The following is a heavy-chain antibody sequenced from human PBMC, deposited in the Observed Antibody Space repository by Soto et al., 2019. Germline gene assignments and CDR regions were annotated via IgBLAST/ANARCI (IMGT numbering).Heavy chain of an antibody. J-gene: IGHJ6*02. D-gene: IGHD5-18*01. Sequence: GESLKISCKGSGYSFTSYWIGWVRQMPGKGLEWMGIIYPGDSDTRYSPSFQGQVTISADKSISTAYLQWSSLKVSDTAMCYCARSALEYSYGFYGMDGWGQGTTVTVSS. CDR1: GYSFTSYW. CDR2: IYPGDSDT. V-gene: IGHV5-51*01. CDR3: ARSALEYSYGFYGMDG.